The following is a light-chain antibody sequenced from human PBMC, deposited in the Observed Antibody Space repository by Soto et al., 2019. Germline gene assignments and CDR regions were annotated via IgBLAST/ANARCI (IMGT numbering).Light chain of an antibody. Sequence: SSLAQPSPLSGSPGQSITISCPGTSSDVGGYNYVSWYQQHPGKAPKLMIYDVSNRPSGVSNRFSGSKSGNTASLTISGLQAEDEADYYCSSYTSSSTSFGTGTKVTV. CDR3: SSYTSSSTS. J-gene: IGLJ1*01. V-gene: IGLV2-14*01. CDR2: DVS. CDR1: SSDVGGYNY.